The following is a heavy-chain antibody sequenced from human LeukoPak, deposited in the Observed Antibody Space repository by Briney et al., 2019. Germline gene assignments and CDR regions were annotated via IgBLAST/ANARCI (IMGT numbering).Heavy chain of an antibody. Sequence: PGGSLRLSCAASGFTFSDYYMNWIRQAPGKGLEWISYISSSGSTTSYADSVKGRFTISRDNAKNSLFLQMNSLRAEDTAVYFCARAPGGIAARQGYWGQGTLVTISS. CDR2: ISSSGSTT. CDR3: ARAPGGIAARQGY. CDR1: GFTFSDYY. J-gene: IGHJ4*02. D-gene: IGHD6-6*01. V-gene: IGHV3-11*01.